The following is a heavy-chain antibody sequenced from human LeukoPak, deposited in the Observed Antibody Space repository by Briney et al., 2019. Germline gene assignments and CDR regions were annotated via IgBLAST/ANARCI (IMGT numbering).Heavy chain of an antibody. D-gene: IGHD3-22*01. CDR1: GGSISSSSYY. V-gene: IGHV4-39*07. Sequence: SETLSLTCTVSGGSISSSSYYWGWIRQPPGKGLEWIGGIYYSGSTRYNPSLKSRVTISVDTSKNQMSLKLSSVTAADTAVYYCARASYYSDSSGSPVVALYLDYWGQGTLVTVSS. J-gene: IGHJ4*02. CDR3: ARASYYSDSSGSPVVALYLDY. CDR2: IYYSGST.